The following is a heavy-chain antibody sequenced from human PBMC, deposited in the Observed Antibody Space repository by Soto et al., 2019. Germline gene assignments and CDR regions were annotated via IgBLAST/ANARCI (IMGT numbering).Heavy chain of an antibody. V-gene: IGHV3-15*01. CDR3: TTRWYGDIDY. Sequence: EVQLVESGGGLVKPGGSLRLSCAASGFTFSNAWMSWVRQAPGKGLEWVCRINSKTDGGTTDYAAPVKGRFTISRDDSKNPLQLQMNSLQTEDTAVYYCTTRWYGDIDYWGQGTLVTVSS. D-gene: IGHD4-17*01. J-gene: IGHJ4*02. CDR2: INSKTDGGTT. CDR1: GFTFSNAW.